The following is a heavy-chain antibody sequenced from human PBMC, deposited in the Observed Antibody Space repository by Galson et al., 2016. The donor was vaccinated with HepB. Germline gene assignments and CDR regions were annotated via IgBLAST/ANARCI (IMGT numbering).Heavy chain of an antibody. CDR3: ARDRSSGSGSFGY. CDR1: GGSISSGGYY. CDR2: IYHSEST. D-gene: IGHD3-10*01. J-gene: IGHJ4*02. V-gene: IGHV4-31*03. Sequence: TLSLTCTVSGGSISSGGYYWSWIRQHPGKGLEWIGYIYHSESTYYNPSLKSRVTISVDTSKNQSSLKLSSVTAADTAVYFCARDRSSGSGSFGYWGQGTLVTVSS.